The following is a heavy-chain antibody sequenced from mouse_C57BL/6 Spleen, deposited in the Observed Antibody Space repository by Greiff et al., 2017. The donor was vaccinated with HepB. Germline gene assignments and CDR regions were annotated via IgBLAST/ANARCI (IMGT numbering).Heavy chain of an antibody. V-gene: IGHV1-81*01. J-gene: IGHJ3*01. Sequence: LVESGAELARPGASVKLSCKASGYTFTSYGISWVKQRTGQGLEWIGEIYPRSGNTYYNEKFKGKATLTADKSSSTAYMELRSLTSEDSAVYFCARLSSSITTVVAPDWGQGTLVTVSA. CDR3: ARLSSSITTVVAPD. D-gene: IGHD1-1*01. CDR1: GYTFTSYG. CDR2: IYPRSGNT.